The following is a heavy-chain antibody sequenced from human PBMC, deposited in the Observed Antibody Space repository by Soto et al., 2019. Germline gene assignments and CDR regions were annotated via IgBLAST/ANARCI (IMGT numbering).Heavy chain of an antibody. V-gene: IGHV4-31*03. J-gene: IGHJ4*02. D-gene: IGHD6-13*01. CDR3: ASWSIAAAGTTYFDY. Sequence: SETLSLTCTVSGGSISSGGYYWSWIRQHPGKGLEWIGYIYYSGSTYYNPSLKSRVTISVETSKNQFSLKLSSVTAADTAVYYCASWSIAAAGTTYFDYWGQGTLVTVSS. CDR2: IYYSGST. CDR1: GGSISSGGYY.